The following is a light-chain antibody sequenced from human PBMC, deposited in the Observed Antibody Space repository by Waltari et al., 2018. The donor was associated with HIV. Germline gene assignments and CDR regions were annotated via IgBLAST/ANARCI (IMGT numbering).Light chain of an antibody. CDR2: KAS. Sequence: DIQMTQSPSTLSASVGDRVTITCRASQSISSWLAWYQQKPGKAPKLLIYKASSLERGVPSRFSGIGSGTEFTLTISSLQPDDFATYYCQQYQSYSQTFGQGTKLDIK. J-gene: IGKJ2*01. CDR1: QSISSW. V-gene: IGKV1-5*03. CDR3: QQYQSYSQT.